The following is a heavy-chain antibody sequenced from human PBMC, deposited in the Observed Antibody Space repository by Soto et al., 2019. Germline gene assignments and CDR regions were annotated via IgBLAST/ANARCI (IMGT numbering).Heavy chain of an antibody. J-gene: IGHJ1*01. D-gene: IGHD2-15*01. V-gene: IGHV1-18*01. Sequence: QVPLVQSGAEVKKRGASVKVSCKASGYTFTSYGISWVRQAPGQGLEWMGWISAYNGNTNYAQKLQGRVTMTTDTSTSTAYMELRSLRSDDTAAYYCARDRGGYCSGGSCYSALAFQHWGQGTLVTVSS. CDR1: GYTFTSYG. CDR3: ARDRGGYCSGGSCYSALAFQH. CDR2: ISAYNGNT.